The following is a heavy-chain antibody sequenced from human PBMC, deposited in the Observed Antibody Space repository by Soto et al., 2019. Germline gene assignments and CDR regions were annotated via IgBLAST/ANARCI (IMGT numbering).Heavy chain of an antibody. V-gene: IGHV1-69*12. D-gene: IGHD2-15*01. J-gene: IGHJ4*02. Sequence: QVQLVQSGAEVKKPGSSVKVSCKASGGTFSSYAISWVRQAPGQGLEWMGGIIPIFGTANYAQKFQGRVTITADESTSTDYMELSSLRSEDTAVYYCARERYCSGGSCYSPDFDYWGQGTLVTVSS. CDR2: IIPIFGTA. CDR3: ARERYCSGGSCYSPDFDY. CDR1: GGTFSSYA.